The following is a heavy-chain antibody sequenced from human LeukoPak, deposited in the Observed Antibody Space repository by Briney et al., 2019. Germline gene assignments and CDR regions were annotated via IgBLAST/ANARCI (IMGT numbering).Heavy chain of an antibody. V-gene: IGHV3-21*01. CDR1: GFTFSSYS. Sequence: GGSLRLSCAASGFTFSSYSMNWVRQAPGKGLEWVSSISSSSSYIYYADSVKGRFTISRGNAKNSLYLQMNSLRAEDTAVYYCARDRGVQLESDFDYWGQGTLVTVSS. CDR2: ISSSSSYI. D-gene: IGHD1-1*01. J-gene: IGHJ4*02. CDR3: ARDRGVQLESDFDY.